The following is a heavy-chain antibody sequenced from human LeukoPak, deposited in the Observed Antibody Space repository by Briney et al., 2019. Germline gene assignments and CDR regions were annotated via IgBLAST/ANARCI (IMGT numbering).Heavy chain of an antibody. CDR1: GFTFSSYE. CDR2: ISGSGGST. D-gene: IGHD3-22*01. V-gene: IGHV3-23*01. Sequence: GGSLRLSCAASGFTFSSYEMNWVRQAPGKGLEWVSAISGSGGSTYYADSVKGRFTISRDNSKNTLYLQMNSLRAEDTAVYYCAKYYDSSGYYGPIDYWGQGTLVTVSS. CDR3: AKYYDSSGYYGPIDY. J-gene: IGHJ4*02.